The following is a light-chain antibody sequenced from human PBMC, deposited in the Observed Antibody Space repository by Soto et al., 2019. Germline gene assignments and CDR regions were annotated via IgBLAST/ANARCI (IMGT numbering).Light chain of an antibody. CDR3: LQHNSYPQT. CDR2: AAS. V-gene: IGKV1-17*01. Sequence: DITMTQSPSSLSASVGARVTITCRASQGIRDALGWYQQKPGKAPKRLIYAASSLQSRVTSRFSGSGSGTEFTLTISSLQPEDFATYYCLQHNSYPQTFGQGTKVEIK. J-gene: IGKJ1*01. CDR1: QGIRDA.